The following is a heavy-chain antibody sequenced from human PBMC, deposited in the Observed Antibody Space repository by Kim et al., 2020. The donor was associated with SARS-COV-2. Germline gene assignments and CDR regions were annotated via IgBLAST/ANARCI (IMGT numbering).Heavy chain of an antibody. CDR3: ARRPYKGVAEYFQH. D-gene: IGHD1-20*01. Sequence: SETLSLTCAVYGGSFSGYYWSWIRQPPGKGLEWIGEINHSGSTNYNPSLESRVTISVDTSKNQFSLKLSSVTAADTAVYYCARRPYKGVAEYFQHWGQGTLVTVSS. J-gene: IGHJ1*01. V-gene: IGHV4-34*01. CDR1: GGSFSGYY. CDR2: INHSGST.